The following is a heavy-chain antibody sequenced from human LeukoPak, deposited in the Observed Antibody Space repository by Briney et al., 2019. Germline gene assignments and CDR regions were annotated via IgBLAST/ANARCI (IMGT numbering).Heavy chain of an antibody. J-gene: IGHJ4*02. CDR3: ACSSGPSSPVDY. D-gene: IGHD6-19*01. Sequence: PSETLSLTCAVSGYSISSGYYWGWIRPPPGKGLEWIGSIYHSGSTYYNPSLKSRVTISVDTSKNQFSLNLSSVTAADTAVYYCACSSGPSSPVDYWGQGTLVTVSS. V-gene: IGHV4-38-2*01. CDR1: GYSISSGYY. CDR2: IYHSGST.